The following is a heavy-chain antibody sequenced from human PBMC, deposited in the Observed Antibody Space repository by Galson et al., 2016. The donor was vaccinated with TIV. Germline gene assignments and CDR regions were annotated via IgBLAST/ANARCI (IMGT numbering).Heavy chain of an antibody. CDR2: TYYRSTWYN. CDR1: GDSVSSTSAA. CDR3: ARGAPSVFGVIMTLDY. J-gene: IGHJ3*01. Sequence: CAISGDSVSSTSAAWNWIRQSPSRGLEWLGRTYYRSTWYNDYAASLKRRITINPDTSKNQFSLQLTSVTPEDAAVYHCARGAPSVFGVIMTLDYWGQGTMVIVAS. V-gene: IGHV6-1*01. D-gene: IGHD3-3*01.